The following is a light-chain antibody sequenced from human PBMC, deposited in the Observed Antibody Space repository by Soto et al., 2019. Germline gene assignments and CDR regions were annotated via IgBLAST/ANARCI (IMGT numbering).Light chain of an antibody. J-gene: IGKJ3*01. CDR1: QSVGSN. Sequence: EIVMTQAPSTLSVSPGERATLSCRASQSVGSNLAWYQQKPGQAPRLLIYGASIRPTGIPARFSGSESGTEFTLTLSSLQSEDFAIYYCQKYNNWPLTLGPGTKLDIK. CDR2: GAS. V-gene: IGKV3-15*01. CDR3: QKYNNWPLT.